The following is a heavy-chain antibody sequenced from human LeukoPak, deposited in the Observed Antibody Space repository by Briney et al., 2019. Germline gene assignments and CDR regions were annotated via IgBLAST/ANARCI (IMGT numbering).Heavy chain of an antibody. CDR2: IYYSGST. Sequence: PSETLSLTCTVSGGSISSTTYYWGWIRQPPGKGPEWIGSIYYSGSTYYNPSLKSRVTVSLDTSKNQFSLNLSSVTAADTAVYYCARHKDYLLRSSLDYWSQGTLVTVSS. CDR1: GGSISSTTYY. V-gene: IGHV4-39*01. D-gene: IGHD4-17*01. J-gene: IGHJ4*02. CDR3: ARHKDYLLRSSLDY.